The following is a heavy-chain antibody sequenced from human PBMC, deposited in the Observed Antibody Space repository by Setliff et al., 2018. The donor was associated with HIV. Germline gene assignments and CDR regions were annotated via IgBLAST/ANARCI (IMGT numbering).Heavy chain of an antibody. CDR3: AITIVGVTTEMY. Sequence: PSETLSLTCAVYGGSFSGHYWSWIRQSPAKGLEWIGEINHSGSTNYNPSLQSRVTVSVDTSKPQFSLKMNSVTAADTAVYYCAITIVGVTTEMYWGQGTLVTVSS. D-gene: IGHD2-21*02. J-gene: IGHJ4*02. V-gene: IGHV4-34*01. CDR1: GGSFSGHY. CDR2: INHSGST.